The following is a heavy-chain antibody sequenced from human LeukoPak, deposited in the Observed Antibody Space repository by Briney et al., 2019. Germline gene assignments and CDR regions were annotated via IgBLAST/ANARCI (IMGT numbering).Heavy chain of an antibody. J-gene: IGHJ3*02. D-gene: IGHD3-10*01. V-gene: IGHV4-61*02. CDR2: IYTSGST. CDR3: ARGGITMVRGVKPYAFDI. Sequence: SQTLSLTCTVSGGSISSGSYYWSWIRQPAGKGLEWIGRIYTSGSTNYNPSLKSRVTISVDTSKHQFSLTLSSVTAADTAVYYCARGGITMVRGVKPYAFDIWGQGTMVTVSS. CDR1: GGSISSGSYY.